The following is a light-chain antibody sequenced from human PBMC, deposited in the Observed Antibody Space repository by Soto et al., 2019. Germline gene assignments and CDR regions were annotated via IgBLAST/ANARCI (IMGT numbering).Light chain of an antibody. J-gene: IGKJ1*01. V-gene: IGKV1-5*03. CDR1: QSISNL. CDR2: KAS. CDR3: QQYNGYSPWT. Sequence: DIQMTQSPSTLSASVGDRVTITCRASQSISNLLAWYQQKPGKAPNLLIYKASSLESGVPSRFSGSGYGTELTLTISGLQPDDFATYYCQQYNGYSPWTFGQGTKVEIK.